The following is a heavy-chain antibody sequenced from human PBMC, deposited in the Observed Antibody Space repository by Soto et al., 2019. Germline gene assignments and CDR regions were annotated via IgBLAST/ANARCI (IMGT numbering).Heavy chain of an antibody. J-gene: IGHJ6*02. CDR3: ARDQLILPAHDFFYGSDV. D-gene: IGHD2-21*02. CDR1: GFTLSMYS. V-gene: IGHV3-7*03. CDR2: IPQEGSDG. Sequence: GSLRLSCEVSGFTLSMYSMTWVRQAPGKGLEWVAKIPQEGSDGHYVDSVKGRFTISTDTAKNSVYLQMNSLRAEDTAVYYCARDQLILPAHDFFYGSDVWGQGAKVTVSS.